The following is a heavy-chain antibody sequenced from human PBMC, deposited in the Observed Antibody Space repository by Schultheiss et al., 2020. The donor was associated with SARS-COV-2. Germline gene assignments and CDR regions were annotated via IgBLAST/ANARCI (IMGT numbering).Heavy chain of an antibody. J-gene: IGHJ5*02. Sequence: GGSLRLSCAASGFTFSSYSMNWVRQAPGKGLEWVSYISSSSSTIYYADSVKGRFTISRDNAKNSLYLQMNSLRAEDTAVYYCAKYGRKAVAGADDWFDPWGQGTLVTVSS. V-gene: IGHV3-48*01. CDR1: GFTFSSYS. CDR2: ISSSSSTI. D-gene: IGHD6-19*01. CDR3: AKYGRKAVAGADDWFDP.